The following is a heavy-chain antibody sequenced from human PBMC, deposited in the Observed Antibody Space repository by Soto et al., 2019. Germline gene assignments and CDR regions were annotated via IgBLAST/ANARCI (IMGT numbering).Heavy chain of an antibody. J-gene: IGHJ6*02. Sequence: WESLKISCQGSGYRFSSYWIAWVRQMPGKGLEWMGIIYPGDSDTIYSPSFQGQVTFSVDKSTSTAYLQWSSLKASDTAMYYCARQGSNGAYYYYGMDVWGQGTTVTVSS. CDR2: IYPGDSDT. D-gene: IGHD2-8*01. CDR1: GYRFSSYW. CDR3: ARQGSNGAYYYYGMDV. V-gene: IGHV5-51*01.